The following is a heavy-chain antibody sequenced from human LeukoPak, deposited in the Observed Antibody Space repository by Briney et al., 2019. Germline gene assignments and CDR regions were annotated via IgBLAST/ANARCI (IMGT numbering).Heavy chain of an antibody. CDR3: ARDDGLWFGELLEDY. J-gene: IGHJ4*02. CDR1: GYTFTDYY. CDR2: INPNSGGT. Sequence: ASVKVSCKASGYTFTDYYIHGVRQAPGQGLEWMGWINPNSGGTNYAQKFQGRVTMTRDTSISTAYMELSRLRSDDTAVYYCARDDGLWFGELLEDYWGQGTLVTVSS. V-gene: IGHV1-2*02. D-gene: IGHD3-10*01.